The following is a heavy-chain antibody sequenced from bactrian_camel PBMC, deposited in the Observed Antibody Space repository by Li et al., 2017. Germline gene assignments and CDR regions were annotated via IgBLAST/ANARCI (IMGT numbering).Heavy chain of an antibody. D-gene: IGHD2*01. Sequence: HVQLVESGGGSVQAGGSLRLSCEASGGTYSRYCMGWFRQASGKEREKVAAFTNDAAGADYADSVRGRFTISRDNAKNTFYLQMNSLEPGDTATYYCAARDRFGGTWPSRESYYYWGQGTQVTVS. V-gene: IGHV3S57*01. J-gene: IGHJ4*01. CDR3: AARDRFGGTWPSRESYYY. CDR1: GGTYSRYC. CDR2: TNDAAGA.